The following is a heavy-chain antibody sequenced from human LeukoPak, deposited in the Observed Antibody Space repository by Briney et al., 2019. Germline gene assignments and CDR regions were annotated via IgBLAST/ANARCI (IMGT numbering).Heavy chain of an antibody. CDR1: GFTFSSYS. CDR3: AKDGGLWVSAHWGDS. V-gene: IGHV3-21*04. Sequence: GGSLRLSCAASGFTFSSYSMNWVRQAPGKGLEWVSSISSSSSYIYYADSVKGRFTVSRDNSKNTLFLQMNSLRAEDTAVYYCAKDGGLWVSAHWGDSWGRGTLVTVSS. D-gene: IGHD7-27*01. CDR2: ISSSSSYI. J-gene: IGHJ4*02.